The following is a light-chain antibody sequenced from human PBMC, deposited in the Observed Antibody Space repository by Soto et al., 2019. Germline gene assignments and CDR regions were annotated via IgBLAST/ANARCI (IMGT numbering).Light chain of an antibody. V-gene: IGLV1-47*01. CDR3: AAWDDSLSGWV. Sequence: QSVLTQPPSASGTPGQRVTISCSGSNSNIRSNYVYWYQQLSGAAPKLLIYRNNQRPSGVPDRFSGSKSGTSASLAISGLRSEDEADYYCAAWDDSLSGWVFGGGTKLTVL. CDR2: RNN. CDR1: NSNIRSNY. J-gene: IGLJ2*01.